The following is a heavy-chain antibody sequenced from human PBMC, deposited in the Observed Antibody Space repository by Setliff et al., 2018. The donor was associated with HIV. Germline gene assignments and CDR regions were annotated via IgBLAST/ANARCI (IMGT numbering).Heavy chain of an antibody. CDR2: IIPVFGTA. Sequence: GASVKVSCKASGYTFTSYAMHWVRQAPGQGLEWMGGIIPVFGTANYAQKFQGSLTITADESTSTAYMELSSLRDEDTAVYFCAGGDYSISSGYYYGFDYWGQGTLVTVSS. CDR3: AGGDYSISSGYYYGFDY. V-gene: IGHV1-69*13. CDR1: GYTFTSYA. J-gene: IGHJ4*02. D-gene: IGHD3-22*01.